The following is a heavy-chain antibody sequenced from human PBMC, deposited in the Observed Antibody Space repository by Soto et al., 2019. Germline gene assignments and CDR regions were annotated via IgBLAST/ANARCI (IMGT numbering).Heavy chain of an antibody. Sequence: EVQLLESGGGLVQPGGSLRLSCAASGFTFSSYAMSWVRQAPGKGLELVSAISGSGGSTYYADSVKGRFTISRHNSKNTLYLQMHSLRAEDTAVYYCAKGHYGDYGDFDYWVQGTLVTVSS. CDR1: GFTFSSYA. CDR2: ISGSGGST. CDR3: AKGHYGDYGDFDY. V-gene: IGHV3-23*01. J-gene: IGHJ4*02. D-gene: IGHD4-17*01.